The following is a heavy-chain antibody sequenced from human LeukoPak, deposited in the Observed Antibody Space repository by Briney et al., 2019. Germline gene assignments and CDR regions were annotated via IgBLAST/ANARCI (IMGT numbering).Heavy chain of an antibody. CDR3: AKKGATTGDFDY. CDR2: ISYDGNNK. Sequence: GGSLRLSCAASGFIFSSYTIHWVRQAPGKGLEWVAVISYDGNNKYYADSVKGRFTISRDNSKNTLYLRMSSLRAEDAAVYYCAKKGATTGDFDYWGQGTLVTVSS. J-gene: IGHJ4*02. CDR1: GFIFSSYT. V-gene: IGHV3-30-3*02. D-gene: IGHD1-26*01.